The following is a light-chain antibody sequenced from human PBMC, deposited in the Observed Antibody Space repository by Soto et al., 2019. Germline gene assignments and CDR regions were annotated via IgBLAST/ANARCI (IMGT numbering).Light chain of an antibody. V-gene: IGKV3-20*01. CDR1: QSVSSNY. Sequence: EIVLTQSPGTLSLSPGERATLSCRASQSVSSNYLAWYQQKSGQAPRLLIYCASSRATGIPDRFSGSGYRTDFTLTNSTLEPEDFAVYYCQQYGGSPRTFGQGTKVEIK. CDR2: CAS. J-gene: IGKJ1*01. CDR3: QQYGGSPRT.